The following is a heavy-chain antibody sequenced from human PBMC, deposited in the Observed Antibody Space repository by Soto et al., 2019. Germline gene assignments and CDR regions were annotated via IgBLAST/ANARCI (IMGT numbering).Heavy chain of an antibody. J-gene: IGHJ4*02. V-gene: IGHV4-39*01. CDR2: IYYSGST. CDR3: ARHVLRFLEWLPPLAANFDY. CDR1: GGSISSSSYY. D-gene: IGHD3-3*01. Sequence: QLQLQESGPGLVKPSETLSLTCTVSGGSISSSSYYWGWIRQPPGKGLEWIGSIYYSGSTYYNPSLKSRVPISVDTSKNQFSLKLSSVTAADTAVYYCARHVLRFLEWLPPLAANFDYWGQGTLVTVSS.